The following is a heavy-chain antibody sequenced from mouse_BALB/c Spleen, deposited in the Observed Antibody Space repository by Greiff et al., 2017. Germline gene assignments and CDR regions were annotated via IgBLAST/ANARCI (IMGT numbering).Heavy chain of an antibody. V-gene: IGHV5-6-5*01. CDR2: ISSGGST. J-gene: IGHJ2*01. CDR1: GFTFSSYA. Sequence: DVQLVESGGGLVKPGGSLKLSCAASGFTFSSYAMSWVRQTPEKRLEWVASISSGGSTYYPDSVKGRFTISRDNARNILYLQMSSLRSEDTAMYYCAREPYYGSSYFDYWGQGTTLTVSS. CDR3: AREPYYGSSYFDY. D-gene: IGHD1-1*01.